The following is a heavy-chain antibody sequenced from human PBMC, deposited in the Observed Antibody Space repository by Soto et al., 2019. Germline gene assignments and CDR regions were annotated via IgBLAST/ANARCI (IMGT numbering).Heavy chain of an antibody. CDR1: GFTCSSYA. V-gene: IGHV3-23*01. D-gene: IGHD3-3*01. Sequence: PXGSLRLSCSASGFTCSSYAMSWVRQAPGKGLDWVSAIIGSGGSTYYADSVKGRFTISRDNSKNTLYLQMNSLRAEDTAVYYCAKTESPTYYDFWSGYSHPLLVDGMDAWGQGTTVTVSS. J-gene: IGHJ6*02. CDR2: IIGSGGST. CDR3: AKTESPTYYDFWSGYSHPLLVDGMDA.